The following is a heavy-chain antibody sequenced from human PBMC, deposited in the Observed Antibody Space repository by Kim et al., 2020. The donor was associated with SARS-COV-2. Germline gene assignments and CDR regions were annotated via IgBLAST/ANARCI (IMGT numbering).Heavy chain of an antibody. Sequence: LKSRVTLSVDTSKNQFSLKLSSVPAADTAVYYCARARPPVTTAGFGWFDPWGQGTLVTVSS. D-gene: IGHD6-13*01. CDR3: ARARPPVTTAGFGWFDP. V-gene: IGHV4-59*01. J-gene: IGHJ5*02.